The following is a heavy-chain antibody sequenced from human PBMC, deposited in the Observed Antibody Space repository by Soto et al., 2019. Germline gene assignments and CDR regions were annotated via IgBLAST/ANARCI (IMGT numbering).Heavy chain of an antibody. CDR1: GFTFSSYA. V-gene: IGHV3-23*01. J-gene: IGHJ4*02. D-gene: IGHD3-10*01. CDR2: ISGSGGST. Sequence: PGGSLRLSCAASGFTFSSYAMSWVRQAPGKGLEWVSAISGSGGSTYYADSVKGRFTISRDNSKNTLYLQMNSLRAEDTAVYYCAKDLHTMVIQDYFDYWGQGTLVTVYS. CDR3: AKDLHTMVIQDYFDY.